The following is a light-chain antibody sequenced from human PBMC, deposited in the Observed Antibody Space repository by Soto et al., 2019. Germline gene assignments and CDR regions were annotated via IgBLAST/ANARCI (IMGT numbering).Light chain of an antibody. CDR3: TSYTTSGSYV. J-gene: IGLJ1*01. V-gene: IGLV2-14*01. CDR2: DVS. Sequence: SVVSQPATESWSPWQPNPNSCTGNSNYIGAYNFVSWYQQHPGKAPKLMIYDVSNRPSGVSDRFSGFKSGDTASLTISGLQAEDEADYYCTSYTTSGSYVFGTGTKVTVL. CDR1: SNYIGAYNF.